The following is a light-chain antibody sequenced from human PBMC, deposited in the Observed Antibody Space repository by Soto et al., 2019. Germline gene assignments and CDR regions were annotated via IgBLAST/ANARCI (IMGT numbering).Light chain of an antibody. J-gene: IGKJ1*01. CDR3: QQSYSTPPWT. CDR1: QSIVTY. Sequence: DIQMTHSPSSLSASVLDMVTITFRASQSIVTYLNWYLQKPGKAPKLLIYAASNLQSGVPSRFSGSGSGTDFTLTISSLQPEDFATYFCQQSYSTPPWTFGQGTKVDIK. CDR2: AAS. V-gene: IGKV1-39*01.